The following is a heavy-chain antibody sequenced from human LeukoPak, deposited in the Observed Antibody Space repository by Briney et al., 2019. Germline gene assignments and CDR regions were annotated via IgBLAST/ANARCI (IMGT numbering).Heavy chain of an antibody. CDR3: AKNPYSSSWYYFDY. Sequence: GGSVRLSCAAPGFTFKDYGMSWVRHAPGKGLEWVSGINWNDGSTGYADSVKGRFTISRDNAKNSLYLQMNSLRAEDTALYYCAKNPYSSSWYYFDYWGQGTLVTVSS. CDR2: INWNDGST. CDR1: GFTFKDYG. J-gene: IGHJ4*02. D-gene: IGHD6-13*01. V-gene: IGHV3-20*04.